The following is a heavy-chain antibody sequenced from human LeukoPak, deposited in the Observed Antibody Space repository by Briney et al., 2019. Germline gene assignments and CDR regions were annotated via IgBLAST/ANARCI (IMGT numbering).Heavy chain of an antibody. CDR1: GFTFSSYA. J-gene: IGHJ4*02. V-gene: IGHV3-23*01. Sequence: GGSLRLSCAASGFTFSSYAVSWVRQAPGKGLEWVSAISGSGGTTYYADSVRGRFTISRDNSKNTLYLQMNSLRAEDTAVYFCAKEGPGGLNFWGQGTLVTVSS. CDR2: ISGSGGTT. CDR3: AKEGPGGLNF. D-gene: IGHD3-10*01.